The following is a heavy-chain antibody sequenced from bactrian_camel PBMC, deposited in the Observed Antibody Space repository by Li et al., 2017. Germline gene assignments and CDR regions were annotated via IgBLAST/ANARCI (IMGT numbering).Heavy chain of an antibody. CDR2: IDWRGRDT. CDR1: GSTYSSLC. V-gene: IGHV3S6*01. J-gene: IGHJ4*01. Sequence: HVQLVESGGGLVQPGGSLRLSCAASGSTYSSLCMGWLRQAPGKGFEWVSGIDWRGRDTYYTQSVKGRFTISRDNAKNTLYLQLNSLEIEDTAMYYCVDREYNRGDWGQGTQVTVS. CDR3: VDREYNRGD.